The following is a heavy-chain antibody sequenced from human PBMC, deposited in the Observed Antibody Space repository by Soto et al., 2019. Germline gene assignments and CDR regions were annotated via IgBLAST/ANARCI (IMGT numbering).Heavy chain of an antibody. CDR2: IRSKAYGGTT. V-gene: IGHV3-49*04. CDR3: NRDQWEWLREYYQSSGMEV. J-gene: IGHJ6*01. Sequence: WSXRVSCTACGFSFGDYPSIWVRHAPGKGLEFVGFIRSKAYGGTTEYAASVKGGFTISRDDSKSIAYLQMNSLKTEDTALSYCNRDQWEWLREYYQSSGMEVCGQGTTVTV. D-gene: IGHD3-3*01. CDR1: GFSFGDYP.